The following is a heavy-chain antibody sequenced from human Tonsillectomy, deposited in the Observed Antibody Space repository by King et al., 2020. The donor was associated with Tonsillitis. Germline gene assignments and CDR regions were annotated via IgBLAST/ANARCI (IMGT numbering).Heavy chain of an antibody. CDR3: ARRMPDTVV. J-gene: IGHJ3*01. V-gene: IGHV5-51*01. D-gene: IGHD4-17*01. CDR2: IYPGDSDA. Sequence: QLVQSGAEVKKPGASLKISCSGPKYSFTAFWVAWVRQVPGKGLEWLGVIYPGDSDARYSPAFLGRVAISADKPSNTAFLQWTSLRASDTGIYYCARRMPDTVVWGQGTMVTVSP. CDR1: KYSFTAFW.